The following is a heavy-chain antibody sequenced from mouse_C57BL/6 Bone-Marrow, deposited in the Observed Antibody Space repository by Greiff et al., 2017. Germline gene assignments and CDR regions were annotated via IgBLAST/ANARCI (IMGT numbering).Heavy chain of an antibody. CDR3: AGGFYYYGSSPFDY. CDR1: GYTFTDYY. V-gene: IGHV1-26*01. D-gene: IGHD1-1*01. CDR2: INPNNGGT. J-gene: IGHJ2*01. Sequence: EVQLQQSGPELVKPGASVKISCKASGYTFTDYYMNWVKQSHGKSLEWIGDINPNNGGTSYNQKFKGKATLTVDKSSSTAYMELRSLTSEDSAVYYCAGGFYYYGSSPFDYWGQGTTLTVSS.